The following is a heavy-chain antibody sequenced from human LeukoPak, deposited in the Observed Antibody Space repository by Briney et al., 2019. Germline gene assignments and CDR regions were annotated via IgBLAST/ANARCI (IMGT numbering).Heavy chain of an antibody. V-gene: IGHV1-18*01. J-gene: IGHJ4*02. CDR1: GYTFTSYG. CDR3: ARSVVGFGELLLSYFDY. Sequence: ASVMVSCKASGYTFTSYGISWVRQAPGQGLEWMGWISAYNGNTNYAQKLQGRVTMTTDTSTSTAYMELRSLRSDDTAVYYCARSVVGFGELLLSYFDYWGQGTLVTVSS. CDR2: ISAYNGNT. D-gene: IGHD3-10*01.